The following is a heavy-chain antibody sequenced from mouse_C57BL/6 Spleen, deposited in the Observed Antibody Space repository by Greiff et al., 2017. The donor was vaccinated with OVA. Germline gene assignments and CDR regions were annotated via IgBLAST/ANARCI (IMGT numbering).Heavy chain of an antibody. Sequence: EVQLQQSGPELVKPGASVKISCKASGYTFTDYYMNWVKQSHGKSLEWIGDINPNNGGTSYNQKFKGKATLTVDKSSSTAYMELRSLTSEDSAVYYCAREGDYGWFAYWGKGTLVTVSA. J-gene: IGHJ3*01. CDR3: AREGDYGWFAY. V-gene: IGHV1-26*01. CDR2: INPNNGGT. CDR1: GYTFTDYY. D-gene: IGHD2-4*01.